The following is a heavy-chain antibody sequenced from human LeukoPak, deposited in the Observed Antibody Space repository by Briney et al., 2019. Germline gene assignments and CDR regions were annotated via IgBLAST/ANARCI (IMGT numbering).Heavy chain of an antibody. Sequence: PSETLSLTCTVSGGSISGYYWSWIRQPPGKGLEWIGYNYYTGSTNYNPSLKSRVTILVDTSKNQFSLKVTSVTTADTAVYYCARSRDRSSWSALDYWDQGTLVTV. CDR3: ARSRDRSSWSALDY. CDR1: GGSISGYY. J-gene: IGHJ4*02. D-gene: IGHD6-13*01. CDR2: NYYTGST. V-gene: IGHV4-59*01.